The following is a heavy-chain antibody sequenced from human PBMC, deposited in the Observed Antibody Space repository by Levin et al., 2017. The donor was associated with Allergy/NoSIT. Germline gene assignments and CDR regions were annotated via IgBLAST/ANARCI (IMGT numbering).Heavy chain of an antibody. V-gene: IGHV1-69*02. J-gene: IGHJ6*03. D-gene: IGHD5-12*01. CDR2: IIPILGIA. Sequence: ASVKVSCKASGGTFSSYTISWVRQAPGQGLEWMGRIIPILGIANYAQKFQGRVTITADKSTSTAYMELSSLRSEDTAVYYCARGVGYSGYLGFYYYMDVWGKGTTVTVSS. CDR3: ARGVGYSGYLGFYYYMDV. CDR1: GGTFSSYT.